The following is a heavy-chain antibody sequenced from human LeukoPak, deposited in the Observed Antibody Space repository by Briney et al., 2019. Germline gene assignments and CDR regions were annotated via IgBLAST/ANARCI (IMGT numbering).Heavy chain of an antibody. Sequence: SVKVSCKASGCTFTSYGISWVRQAPGQGLEWMGWISAYNGNTNYAQKLQGRVTMTTDTSTSTAYVELRSLRSDDTAVYYCARDPRRQWLDPYYFDYWGQGTLVTVSS. CDR2: ISAYNGNT. V-gene: IGHV1-18*01. D-gene: IGHD6-19*01. J-gene: IGHJ4*02. CDR3: ARDPRRQWLDPYYFDY. CDR1: GCTFTSYG.